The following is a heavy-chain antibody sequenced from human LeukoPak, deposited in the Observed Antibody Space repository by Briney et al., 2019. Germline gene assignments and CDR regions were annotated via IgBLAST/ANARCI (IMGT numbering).Heavy chain of an antibody. CDR3: ARAGATTAFDF. J-gene: IGHJ4*02. V-gene: IGHV3-30*04. CDR2: ISSDGSNQ. D-gene: IGHD1-26*01. Sequence: GGSLRLSCAASGFTFSNYAMNWVRQAPGKGLEWVAVISSDGSNQYYTDSVKGRLTISRDNSKNTLCLQMNSLRTEDTAVYYCARAGATTAFDFWGQGTLVTVSA. CDR1: GFTFSNYA.